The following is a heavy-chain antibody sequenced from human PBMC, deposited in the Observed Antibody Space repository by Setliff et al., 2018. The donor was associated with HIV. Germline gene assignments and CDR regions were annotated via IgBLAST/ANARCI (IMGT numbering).Heavy chain of an antibody. Sequence: PGESLKISCKGSGYSFTSYWIRWVRQMPGKGLEWMGRIDPSDSYTNYSPSFQGHVTISADKSISTAYLQWSSLKASDTAMYYCATPRGYCSGGSCYSPPYMDVWGKGTTVTVSS. J-gene: IGHJ6*03. CDR3: ATPRGYCSGGSCYSPPYMDV. CDR1: GYSFTSYW. CDR2: IDPSDSYT. V-gene: IGHV5-10-1*01. D-gene: IGHD2-15*01.